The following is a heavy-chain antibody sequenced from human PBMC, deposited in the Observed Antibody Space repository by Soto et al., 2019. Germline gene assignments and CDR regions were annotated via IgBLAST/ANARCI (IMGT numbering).Heavy chain of an antibody. V-gene: IGHV5-51*01. CDR2: IYPGDSDT. CDR1: GYSFTSYW. CDR3: ARPGSRSSDYYSSGMGV. J-gene: IGHJ6*04. D-gene: IGHD6-6*01. Sequence: GESLKISSKGSGYSFTSYWIGWVRQMPGKGLEWMGIIYPGDSDTRYSQSFQGQVTILADKSISTAYLQWSSLKASDTAMYYCARPGSRSSDYYSSGMGVWGERATDTVSS.